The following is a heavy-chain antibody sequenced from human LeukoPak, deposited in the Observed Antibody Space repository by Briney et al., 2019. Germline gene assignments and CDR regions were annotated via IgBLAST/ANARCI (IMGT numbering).Heavy chain of an antibody. V-gene: IGHV6-1*01. CDR2: TYYRSKWYN. CDR3: ALGRFGWFDP. Sequence: SQTLSLTCAISGDSVSRKSAGWSWLRQSPSRGLEWLGRTYYRSKWYNDYAVSVKSRITINPDTSKNQFSLQLNSVTPEDTAVYYCALGRFGWFDPWGQGTLVTVSS. CDR1: GDSVSRKSAG. D-gene: IGHD3-10*01. J-gene: IGHJ5*02.